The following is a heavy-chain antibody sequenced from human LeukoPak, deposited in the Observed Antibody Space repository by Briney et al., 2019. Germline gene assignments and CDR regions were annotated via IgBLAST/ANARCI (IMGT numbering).Heavy chain of an antibody. CDR2: IYSGGNT. Sequence: GGSLRLSCAVSGFTVSSNYMSWVRQAPGKGLEWVSVIYSGGNTYYADSVKGRFTISRDNAKNSLYLQMNSLRAEDTAVYYCARGLRFLESLDYYYYMDVWGKGTTVTVSS. D-gene: IGHD3-3*01. V-gene: IGHV3-53*01. CDR3: ARGLRFLESLDYYYYMDV. J-gene: IGHJ6*03. CDR1: GFTVSSNY.